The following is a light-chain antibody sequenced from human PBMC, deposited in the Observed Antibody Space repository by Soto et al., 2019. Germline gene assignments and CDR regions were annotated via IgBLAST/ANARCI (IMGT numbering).Light chain of an antibody. V-gene: IGKV3-15*01. CDR2: DTS. Sequence: EIVLTQSPGTLSLYPGERATLSCRASQGIGDTLAWYQQKPGQTPRLLIYDTSIRATGVPARFSGSRSGAEFTLTISSLQSEDFAVYYCQHYVNWPLTFGGGTKVAIK. CDR1: QGIGDT. CDR3: QHYVNWPLT. J-gene: IGKJ4*01.